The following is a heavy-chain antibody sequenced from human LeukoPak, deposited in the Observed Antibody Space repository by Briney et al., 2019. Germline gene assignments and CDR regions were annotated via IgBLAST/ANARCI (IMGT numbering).Heavy chain of an antibody. CDR3: ARDFTYYDSSGYYRRLYYCDY. Sequence: GASVKVSCKASGYTFTGHGISWVRQAPGQGLEWMGWISTYNGDTNYAQKLQGRVSMTTDTSTSTAYMELRSLRSDDTAMYYCARDFTYYDSSGYYRRLYYCDYWGQGTLVTVSS. J-gene: IGHJ4*02. D-gene: IGHD3-22*01. V-gene: IGHV1-18*01. CDR2: ISTYNGDT. CDR1: GYTFTGHG.